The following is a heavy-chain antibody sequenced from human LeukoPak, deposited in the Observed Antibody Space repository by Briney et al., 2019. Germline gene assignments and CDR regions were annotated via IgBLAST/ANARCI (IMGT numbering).Heavy chain of an antibody. D-gene: IGHD1-1*01. J-gene: IGHJ4*02. CDR1: GGSISRSIYY. CDR3: ARQNDRSHDY. V-gene: IGHV4-39*01. Sequence: SETLSLTCTVSGGSISRSIYYWGWIRQPPGKGLDWIGSIYYTGTTYSNPSLKSRVTISVDTSKNQFSLKLRSVTAADTAVYYCARQNDRSHDYWGQGTLVTVSS. CDR2: IYYTGTT.